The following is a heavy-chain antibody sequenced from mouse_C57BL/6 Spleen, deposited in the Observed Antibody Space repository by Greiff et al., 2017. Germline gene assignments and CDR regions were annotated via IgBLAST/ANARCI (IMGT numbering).Heavy chain of an antibody. J-gene: IGHJ2*01. CDR1: GSTLPGYW. CDR2: INPSNGGT. Sequence: VQLQQPGTELVKPGASLKLSGKPSGSTLPGYWRPGWNRRPGQGLEWIGNINPSNGGTNYNEKFKSKATLTVDKSSSTAYMQLSSLTSEDSAVYYCARGPYYYDYDYWGQGTTLTVSS. D-gene: IGHD2-4*01. V-gene: IGHV1-53*01. CDR3: ARGPYYYDYDY.